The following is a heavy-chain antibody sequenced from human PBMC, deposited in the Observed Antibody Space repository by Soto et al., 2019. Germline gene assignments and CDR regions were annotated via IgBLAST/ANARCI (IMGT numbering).Heavy chain of an antibody. V-gene: IGHV3-23*01. J-gene: IGHJ4*02. Sequence: EVQLLESGGGLVQPGGSLRLSCAASGFTFSSYAMSWVRQAPGKGLEWVSGISGSGGSTYYADSVKGRFTISRNNSKNTLNLQMNSMIDVNTAVHYCAKDRCTRYFDWLSGVFDYWGQGTLVAASS. CDR3: AKDRCTRYFDWLSGVFDY. CDR1: GFTFSSYA. CDR2: ISGSGGST. D-gene: IGHD3-9*01.